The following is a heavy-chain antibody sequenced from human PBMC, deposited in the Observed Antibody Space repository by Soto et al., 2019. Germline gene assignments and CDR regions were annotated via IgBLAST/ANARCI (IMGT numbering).Heavy chain of an antibody. V-gene: IGHV4-4*07. J-gene: IGHJ5*02. Sequence: SETLSLTCTVSGASISGFYWSWIRKSAGKGLEWVGRIYATGTTDYNPSLKSRVMMSVDTSKKQFSLKLRSVTAADTAVYYCVRDGTKTLRDWFDPWGQGISVTVSS. D-gene: IGHD1-1*01. CDR1: GASISGFY. CDR2: IYATGTT. CDR3: VRDGTKTLRDWFDP.